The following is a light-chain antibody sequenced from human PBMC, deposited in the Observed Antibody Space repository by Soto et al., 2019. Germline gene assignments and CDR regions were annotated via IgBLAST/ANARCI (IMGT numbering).Light chain of an antibody. J-gene: IGLJ2*01. CDR2: DDS. Sequence: SYELTQPPSVSVAPGQTARITCGGNNIESKSVHWYQQRPGQAPVLVVHDDSDRPSGIPERISGSNSGNTATLTISRVEAGDEAEYYCKVWDGLSDHVIFGGGTKLTVL. CDR3: KVWDGLSDHVI. V-gene: IGLV3-21*02. CDR1: NIESKS.